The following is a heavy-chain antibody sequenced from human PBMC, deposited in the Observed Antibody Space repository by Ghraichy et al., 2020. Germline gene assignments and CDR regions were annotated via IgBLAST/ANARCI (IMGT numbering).Heavy chain of an antibody. CDR2: INHSGST. D-gene: IGHD6-19*01. CDR3: ARSSGWRGFDY. J-gene: IGHJ4*02. V-gene: IGHV4-34*01. CDR1: GGSFSGYY. Sequence: SETLSLTCAVYGGSFSGYYWSWIRQPPGKGLEWIGEINHSGSTNYNPSLKSRVTISVDTSKNQFSLKLSSVTAADTAVYYCARSSGWRGFDYWGQGTLVTVSS.